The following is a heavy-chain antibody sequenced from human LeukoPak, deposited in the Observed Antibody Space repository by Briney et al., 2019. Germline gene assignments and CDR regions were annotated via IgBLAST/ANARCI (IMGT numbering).Heavy chain of an antibody. CDR1: GFDLNTYE. J-gene: IGHJ5*02. V-gene: IGHV3-48*03. Sequence: PGGSLRLSCAASGFDLNTYEMNWVHQAPGKGLEWIADITISGHTKNYADSVKGRFTIPRDNAGTSLYLQMNSLRVEDTGVYYCARGDPHADLWGQGTLVTVSS. CDR3: ARGDPHADL. CDR2: ITISGHTK.